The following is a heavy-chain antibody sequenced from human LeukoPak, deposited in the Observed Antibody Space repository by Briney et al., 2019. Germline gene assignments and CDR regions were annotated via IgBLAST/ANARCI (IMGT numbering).Heavy chain of an antibody. CDR3: AGRGDYYGSAPFDY. CDR1: RFTFSTYA. D-gene: IGHD3-10*01. Sequence: GGSLRLSCAASRFTFSTYAMSWVRQAPGKGLEWVSTISGSGGSTYYADSVKGRFTISRDNAKNSLYLEMNSLRAEDTAVYYCAGRGDYYGSAPFDYWGQGTLVTVSS. V-gene: IGHV3-23*01. CDR2: ISGSGGST. J-gene: IGHJ4*02.